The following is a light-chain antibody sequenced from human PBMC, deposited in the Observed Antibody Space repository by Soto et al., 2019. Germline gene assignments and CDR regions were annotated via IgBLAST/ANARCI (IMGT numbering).Light chain of an antibody. V-gene: IGLV1-40*01. CDR1: SSNIGGGYD. CDR2: GNS. CDR3: QSYDSSLSAVV. Sequence: QSVLTQPPSVSGAPGQRVTISCTGSSSNIGGGYDVHWYQQLPGTAPKVLIYGNSYRPSGVPDRFSGSKSGTSASLAITGLQAEDEAEYYCQSYDSSLSAVVFGGGTKLTVL. J-gene: IGLJ2*01.